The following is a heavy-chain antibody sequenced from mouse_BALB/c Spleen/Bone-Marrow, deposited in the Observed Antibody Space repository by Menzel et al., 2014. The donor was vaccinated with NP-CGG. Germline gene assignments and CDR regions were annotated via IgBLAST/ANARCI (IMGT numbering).Heavy chain of an antibody. V-gene: IGHV1-69*02. CDR2: IYPSDSYT. CDR1: GYAFTSYW. J-gene: IGHJ4*01. CDR3: TRRDRYDYYAMDY. D-gene: IGHD2-14*01. Sequence: VQLQESGAELVRPGAPVKLSCKASGYAFTSYWINWVKQRPGQGLEWIGNIYPSDSYTNYNQRFKDKATLTVDKSSSTAYMQLSSPTSEDSAVYYCTRRDRYDYYAMDYWGQGTSVTVSS.